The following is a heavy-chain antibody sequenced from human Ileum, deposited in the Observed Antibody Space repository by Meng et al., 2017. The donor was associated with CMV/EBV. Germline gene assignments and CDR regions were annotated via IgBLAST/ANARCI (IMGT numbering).Heavy chain of an antibody. CDR3: AREESVGIAVTGTFDY. CDR1: GASISSNF. Sequence: LKVSVSGLVKPPDTLSLTSTVPGASISSNFWSWIRRPAGKGLECIGRIYSSGSTFYNPALNSRVTMSVDTSKNQFSLSLASVTAADTAIYFCAREESVGIAVTGTFDYWGQGILVTVSS. CDR2: IYSSGST. D-gene: IGHD6-19*01. V-gene: IGHV4-4*07. J-gene: IGHJ4*02.